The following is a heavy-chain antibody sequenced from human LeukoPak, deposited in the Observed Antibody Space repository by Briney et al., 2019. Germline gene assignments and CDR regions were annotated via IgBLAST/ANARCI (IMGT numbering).Heavy chain of an antibody. CDR3: ATYVWAHTYFDY. D-gene: IGHD3-16*01. CDR1: GFTFSSYA. Sequence: PGGSLRLSCAASGFTFSSYAMSWVRQAPGKGLEWVSVIYSGGSTYYADSVKGRFTISRDNSKNTLYLQMNSLRAEDTAVYYCATYVWAHTYFDYWGQGTLVTVSS. V-gene: IGHV3-66*01. J-gene: IGHJ4*02. CDR2: IYSGGST.